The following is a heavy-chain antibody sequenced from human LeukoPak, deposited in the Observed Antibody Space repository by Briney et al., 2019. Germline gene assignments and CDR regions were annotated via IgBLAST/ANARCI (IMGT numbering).Heavy chain of an antibody. V-gene: IGHV3-23*01. CDR1: GFTFDDYG. D-gene: IGHD6-19*01. CDR3: AKDRSGWSPGGS. Sequence: PGGSLRLSCAASGFTFDDYGMSWVRQAPGKGLQWVSGITGSGGSTYYADSVKGRFTISRDNSKNTVYLQMNSLRGEDTAVYYCAKDRSGWSPGGSWGQGTLVTVSS. J-gene: IGHJ5*02. CDR2: ITGSGGST.